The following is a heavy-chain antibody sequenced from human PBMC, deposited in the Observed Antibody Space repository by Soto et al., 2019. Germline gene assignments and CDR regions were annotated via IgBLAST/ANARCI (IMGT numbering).Heavy chain of an antibody. CDR1: GGSIRSYY. CDR3: ARDLRGYYGPSAYFDY. CDR2: IYYSGST. Sequence: PSETLSLTCTVSGGSIRSYYWSWIRQPPGKGLEWIGYIYYSGSTNYNPSLKSRVTISVDTSKNQFSLKLSSVTAADTAVYYCARDLRGYYGPSAYFDYWGQGTLVTVSS. D-gene: IGHD3-10*01. V-gene: IGHV4-59*01. J-gene: IGHJ4*02.